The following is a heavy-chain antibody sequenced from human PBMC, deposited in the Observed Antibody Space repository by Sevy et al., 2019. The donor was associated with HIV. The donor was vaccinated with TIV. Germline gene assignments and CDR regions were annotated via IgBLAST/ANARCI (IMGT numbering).Heavy chain of an antibody. D-gene: IGHD1-26*01. Sequence: SETLSLTCTVSGGSISSYYWSWIRQPPGKGLEWIGYISYSGRTNYNPSLKSRLTISLDTSKNQFSLRLSSVTAADTALFYCARANAYLTSDAFDLWGQGTMVTVSS. CDR2: ISYSGRT. V-gene: IGHV4-59*12. J-gene: IGHJ3*01. CDR3: ARANAYLTSDAFDL. CDR1: GGSISSYY.